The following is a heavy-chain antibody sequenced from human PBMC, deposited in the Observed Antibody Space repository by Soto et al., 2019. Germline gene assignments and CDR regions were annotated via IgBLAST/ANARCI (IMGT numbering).Heavy chain of an antibody. CDR1: GFTFRNYG. CDR2: ISKEGNT. V-gene: IGHV3-30*18. D-gene: IGHD3-3*01. Sequence: MHLVESGGGVVQTGRSLRLSCTASGFTFRNYGMHWVRQAPGKGPAWVGVISKEGNTLYSDSVKGRFTISRDNSRNTLILQMNNLRPEDTAVYYCTKDNGDGVDFWSGSPYHNYYGLDVWGQGTTVTVSS. CDR3: TKDNGDGVDFWSGSPYHNYYGLDV. J-gene: IGHJ6*02.